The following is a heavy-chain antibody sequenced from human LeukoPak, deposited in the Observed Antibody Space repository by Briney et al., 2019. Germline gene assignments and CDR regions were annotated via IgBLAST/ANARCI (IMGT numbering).Heavy chain of an antibody. J-gene: IGHJ5*02. CDR2: IDWDDDK. D-gene: IGHD2-15*01. CDR3: ARMPPPPADCSGGSCYQGWFDP. CDR1: GFSLSTSGMR. Sequence: SGPALVKPTQTLTLTCTFPGFSLSTSGMRVSWIRQPPGKALEWLARIDWDDDKFYSTSLKTRLTISKDTSKNQVVLTMTNMDPVDTATYYCARMPPPPADCSGGSCYQGWFDPWGQGTLVTVSS. V-gene: IGHV2-70*04.